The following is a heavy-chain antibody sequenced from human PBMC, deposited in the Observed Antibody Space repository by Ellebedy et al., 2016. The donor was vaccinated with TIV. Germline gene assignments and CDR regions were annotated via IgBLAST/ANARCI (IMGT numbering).Heavy chain of an antibody. J-gene: IGHJ4*02. Sequence: GGSLRLXXAGSGFSFSSFGMQWVRQAPGKGLEWVAQTSHDGDYTEYVDAVKGRFAISRDNSKNTLYPQMNSLRADDTAVYYCAKDREVVTAADYWGQGTLVTVSS. V-gene: IGHV3-30*18. CDR3: AKDREVVTAADY. D-gene: IGHD2-21*02. CDR1: GFSFSSFG. CDR2: TSHDGDYT.